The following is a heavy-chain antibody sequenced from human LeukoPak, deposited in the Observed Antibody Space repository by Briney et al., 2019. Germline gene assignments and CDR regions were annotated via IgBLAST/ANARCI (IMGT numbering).Heavy chain of an antibody. D-gene: IGHD6-19*01. Sequence: ASVKVSCKASGYTFTSNAMHWVRQAPGQRLEWMGWINTGNGNTKYSQEFQGRVTITRDTSASTAYMELSSLRSEDMAVYYCARVVRYSSGPLTDLLPYYFDYWGQGTLATVSS. V-gene: IGHV1-3*03. CDR3: ARVVRYSSGPLTDLLPYYFDY. CDR2: INTGNGNT. J-gene: IGHJ4*02. CDR1: GYTFTSNA.